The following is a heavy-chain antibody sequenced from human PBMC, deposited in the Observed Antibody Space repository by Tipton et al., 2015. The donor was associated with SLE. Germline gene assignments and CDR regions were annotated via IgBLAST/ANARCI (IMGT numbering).Heavy chain of an antibody. V-gene: IGHV3-7*01. CDR1: GFTFSRHW. D-gene: IGHD2/OR15-2a*01. CDR3: ARIPRISRPYYMDV. CDR2: IHEDGGEK. Sequence: GSLRLSCAASGFTFSRHWMSWVRQPLGQGLEWVANIHEDGGEKYYVDSVKGRFTISRDNAENSLYPQMNSLRAEDTAVYYCARIPRISRPYYMDVWGKGTTVTVSS. J-gene: IGHJ6*03.